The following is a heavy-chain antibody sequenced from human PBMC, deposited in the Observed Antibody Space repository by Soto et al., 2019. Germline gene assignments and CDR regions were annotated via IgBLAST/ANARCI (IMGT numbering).Heavy chain of an antibody. D-gene: IGHD3-3*01. CDR1: GYSLTELS. Sequence: ASLKVCYEVSGYSLTELSMHWVRQAPGKGLEWMGGFDPEDGETIYAQKFQGRVTMTEDTSTDTAYMELSSLRSEDTAVYYCATDPGITMTLDDWGERTXVT. CDR3: ATDPGITMTLDD. J-gene: IGHJ4*02. CDR2: FDPEDGET. V-gene: IGHV1-24*01.